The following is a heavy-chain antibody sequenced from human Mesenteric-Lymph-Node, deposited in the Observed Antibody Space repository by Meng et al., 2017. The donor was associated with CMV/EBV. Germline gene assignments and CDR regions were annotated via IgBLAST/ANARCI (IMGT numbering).Heavy chain of an antibody. CDR2: ISTVSNMI. D-gene: IGHD3-10*01. V-gene: IGHV3-48*04. CDR3: ARRVGELWSQGPYYYYGLDV. J-gene: IGHJ6*02. CDR1: GFIFSSYS. Sequence: GGSLRLSCAASGFIFSSYSMNWVRQAPGKGLEWVSYISTVSNMIYYADSVKGRFTISRDNAKNLLYLQMNSLRAEDTAVYYCARRVGELWSQGPYYYYGLDVWGQGTTVTVSS.